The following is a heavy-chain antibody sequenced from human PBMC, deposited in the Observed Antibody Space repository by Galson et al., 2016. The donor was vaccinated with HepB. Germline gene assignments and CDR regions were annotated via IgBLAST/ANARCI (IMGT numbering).Heavy chain of an antibody. CDR2: VSYDGDSE. Sequence: LRLSCAASGFTLSTYAMHWVRQAPGLGLEWVASVSYDGDSEYYAESVKGRFTLSRDSFENTLGLQMNNLRVEDTAVYYCARVSRLSSHDYYYAMDVWGKGTTVIVSS. D-gene: IGHD2-2*01. CDR3: ARVSRLSSHDYYYAMDV. J-gene: IGHJ6*04. CDR1: GFTLSTYA. V-gene: IGHV3-30-3*01.